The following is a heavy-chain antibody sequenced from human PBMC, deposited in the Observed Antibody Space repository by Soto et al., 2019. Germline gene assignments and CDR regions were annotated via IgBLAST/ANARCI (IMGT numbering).Heavy chain of an antibody. Sequence: GGSLRLSCAPSGFTVSNNYMNWVRQAPGKGLEWVSIIYSDGSTYYAGYVKGRFTISRDNSKNTLYLQMDSLRAEDTAVYFCARGLKIRHDAFDLWGPGTMVTVSS. CDR1: GFTVSNNY. V-gene: IGHV3-53*01. D-gene: IGHD3-22*01. CDR3: ARGLKIRHDAFDL. J-gene: IGHJ3*01. CDR2: IYSDGST.